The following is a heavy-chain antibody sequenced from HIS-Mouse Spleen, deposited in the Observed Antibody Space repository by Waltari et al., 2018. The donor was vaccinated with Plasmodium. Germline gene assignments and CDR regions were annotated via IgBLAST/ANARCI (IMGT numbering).Heavy chain of an antibody. Sequence: EVQLVESGGGLVKPGGSLRLSCAAPGFTFSSYSMNWVRQAPGKGLEWVSSISSSSSYIYYADSVKGRFTISRDNAKNSLYLQMNSLRAEDTAVYYCARESSSSWYFDYWGQGTLVTVSS. V-gene: IGHV3-21*01. CDR1: GFTFSSYS. CDR2: ISSSSSYI. J-gene: IGHJ4*02. CDR3: ARESSSSWYFDY. D-gene: IGHD6-13*01.